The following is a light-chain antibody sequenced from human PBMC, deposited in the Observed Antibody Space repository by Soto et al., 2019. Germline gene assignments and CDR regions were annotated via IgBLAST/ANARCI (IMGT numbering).Light chain of an antibody. CDR2: GVS. V-gene: IGKV3-20*01. Sequence: EIVSTQSPGSLSLSPGERATLSCRASQSVDSTFFAWYQKKPGQAPRLLMYGVSKRATGIPDRFSGSGSGTDFTLTISRLEPEDFAVYYCQQYMSSVTFGQGTRVEIK. CDR1: QSVDSTF. CDR3: QQYMSSVT. J-gene: IGKJ1*01.